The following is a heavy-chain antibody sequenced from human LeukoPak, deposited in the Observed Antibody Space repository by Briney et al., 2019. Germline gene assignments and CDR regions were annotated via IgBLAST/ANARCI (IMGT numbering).Heavy chain of an antibody. CDR2: IIPILGIA. J-gene: IGHJ4*02. Sequence: SVKVSCKASGGTFSSYAISWVRQAPGQGLEWMGRIIPILGIANYAQKFQGRVTITADKSTSTAYVELSSLRSEDTAVYYCARTKSDTAMVGFDYWGQGTLVTVSS. CDR3: ARTKSDTAMVGFDY. V-gene: IGHV1-69*04. D-gene: IGHD5-18*01. CDR1: GGTFSSYA.